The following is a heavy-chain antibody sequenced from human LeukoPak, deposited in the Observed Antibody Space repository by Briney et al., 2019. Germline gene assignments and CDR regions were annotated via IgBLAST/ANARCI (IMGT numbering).Heavy chain of an antibody. CDR1: GGSITSGSYY. CDR3: ARSGYSYGHAFDI. D-gene: IGHD5-18*01. Sequence: SETLSLTCTVSGGSITSGSYYWSWIRQPPGKGLEWIGEINHSGSTNYNPSLKSRVTISVDTSKNQFSLKLSSVTAADTAVYYCARSGYSYGHAFDIWGQGTMVTVSS. V-gene: IGHV4-39*07. J-gene: IGHJ3*02. CDR2: INHSGST.